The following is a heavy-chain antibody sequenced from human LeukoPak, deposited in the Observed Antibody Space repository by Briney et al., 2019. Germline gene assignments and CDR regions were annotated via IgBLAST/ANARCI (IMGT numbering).Heavy chain of an antibody. D-gene: IGHD3-16*01. CDR1: GFTFDDYA. J-gene: IGHJ4*02. CDR2: ISWNSGSI. Sequence: GRSLRLSCVASGFTFDDYAMHWVRQAPGKGLEWVSGISWNSGSIGYADSVKGRFTISRDNAKNSLYLQMNSLRAEDMALYYCAKALGGGFRFPVDYWGQGTLVTVSS. CDR3: AKALGGGFRFPVDY. V-gene: IGHV3-9*03.